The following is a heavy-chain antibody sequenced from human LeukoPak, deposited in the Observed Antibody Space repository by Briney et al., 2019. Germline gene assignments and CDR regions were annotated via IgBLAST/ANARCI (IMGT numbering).Heavy chain of an antibody. V-gene: IGHV1-18*01. CDR3: ARGAPDYGEGDAFDI. J-gene: IGHJ3*02. CDR2: ISAYNGNT. Sequence: ASVKVSCKASGYTFTSYGISWVRQAPGQGLEWMGWISAYNGNTNYAQKLQGRVTMTTDTSTSTAYMELRSLRSDDTAVYYCARGAPDYGEGDAFDIWGQGTMVTVSS. CDR1: GYTFTSYG. D-gene: IGHD4-17*01.